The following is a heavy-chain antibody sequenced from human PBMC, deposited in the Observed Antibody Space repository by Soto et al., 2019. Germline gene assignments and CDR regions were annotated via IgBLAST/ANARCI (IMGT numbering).Heavy chain of an antibody. CDR2: IYHSGST. Sequence: QVQLQESGPGLVKPSGTLSLSCAVSGGSISSSHWWTWVRQPPGKGLEWIGEIYHSGSTNYNPSLKSRVTISVDTSRNQFPLNLSSVTAADTAVYYCASSGGGDDYWGQGILVTVSS. V-gene: IGHV4-4*02. D-gene: IGHD3-16*01. J-gene: IGHJ4*02. CDR1: GGSISSSHW. CDR3: ASSGGGDDY.